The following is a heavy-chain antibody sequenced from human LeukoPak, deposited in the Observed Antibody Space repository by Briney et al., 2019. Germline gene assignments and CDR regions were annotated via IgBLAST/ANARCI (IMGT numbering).Heavy chain of an antibody. CDR2: ISGSGGST. CDR1: GFTFSSYA. Sequence: PGGSLRLSCAASGFTFSSYAMSWVRQAPGKGLEWVSAISGSGGSTYYADSVKGRFTISRDNSKNTLYLQMNSPRAEDTAVYYCAKDDIVVVPAAPDIDAFDIWGQGTMVTVSS. CDR3: AKDDIVVVPAAPDIDAFDI. V-gene: IGHV3-23*01. D-gene: IGHD2-2*01. J-gene: IGHJ3*02.